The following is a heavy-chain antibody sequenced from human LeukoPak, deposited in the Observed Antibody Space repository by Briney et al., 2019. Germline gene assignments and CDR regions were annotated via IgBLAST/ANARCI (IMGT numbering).Heavy chain of an antibody. J-gene: IGHJ4*02. V-gene: IGHV3-23*01. CDR2: ISGSGGST. CDR3: AKPVLRYFDWLLYFDY. CDR1: GFTFSSYA. D-gene: IGHD3-9*01. Sequence: GVSLRLSCAASGFTFSSYAMSWVRQAQGKGLEWVSAISGSGGSTYYADSVKGRFTISRDNSKNTLYLQMNSLRAEDTAVYYCAKPVLRYFDWLLYFDYWGQGTLVTVSS.